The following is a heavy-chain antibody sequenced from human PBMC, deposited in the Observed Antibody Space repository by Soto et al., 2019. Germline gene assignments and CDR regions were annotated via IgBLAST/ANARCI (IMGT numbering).Heavy chain of an antibody. V-gene: IGHV4-31*03. CDR2: IYYSGST. Sequence: PXETLSLTCTVSGGSISSGGYYWSWIRQHPGKGLEWIGYIYYSGSTYYNPSLKSRVTISVDTSKNQFSLKLSSVTAADTAVYYCARVTYGDPPYYYYGMDVWGQGTTVTVSS. J-gene: IGHJ6*02. D-gene: IGHD4-17*01. CDR3: ARVTYGDPPYYYYGMDV. CDR1: GGSISSGGYY.